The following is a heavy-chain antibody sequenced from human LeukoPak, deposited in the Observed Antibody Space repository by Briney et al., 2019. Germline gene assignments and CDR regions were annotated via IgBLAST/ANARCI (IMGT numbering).Heavy chain of an antibody. Sequence: SETLSLTCAVYGGSFSGYYLSWIRQPPGKGLEWIGEINHSGSTNYNPSLKSRVTISVDTSKNQFSLKLSSVTAADTAVHYCATYYYDSSGYFDYWGQGTLVTVSS. CDR1: GGSFSGYY. D-gene: IGHD3-22*01. V-gene: IGHV4-34*01. CDR2: INHSGST. J-gene: IGHJ4*02. CDR3: ATYYYDSSGYFDY.